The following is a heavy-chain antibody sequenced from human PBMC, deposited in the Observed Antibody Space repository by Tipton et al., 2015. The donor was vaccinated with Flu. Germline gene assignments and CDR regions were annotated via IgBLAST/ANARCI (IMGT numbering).Heavy chain of an antibody. Sequence: LRLSCTVSGGSISSYYWSWIRQPPGKGLEWIGYIYYSGSTNYNPSLKSRVTISVDTSKNQFSLKLSSVTAADTAVYYCARGIGQDLYYYYGMDVWDQG. CDR3: ARGIGQDLYYYYGMDV. CDR2: IYYSGST. J-gene: IGHJ6*02. CDR1: GGSISSYY. D-gene: IGHD2-15*01. V-gene: IGHV4-59*01.